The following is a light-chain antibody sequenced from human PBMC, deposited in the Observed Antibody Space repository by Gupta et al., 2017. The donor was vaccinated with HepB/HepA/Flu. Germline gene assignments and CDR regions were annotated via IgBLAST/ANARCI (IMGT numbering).Light chain of an antibody. CDR2: DVS. J-gene: IGLJ1*01. CDR1: SSDVGGYNY. CDR3: SSYTSSSTPYV. Sequence: QSALTQPASVSGSPGQSITISCTGTSSDVGGYNYVSWYQQHPGKAPKLMIYDVSNRPSGVSNRFSGSKSGNTAYLTISGLQAEDEADYYGSSYTSSSTPYVFGTGTKVTVL. V-gene: IGLV2-14*03.